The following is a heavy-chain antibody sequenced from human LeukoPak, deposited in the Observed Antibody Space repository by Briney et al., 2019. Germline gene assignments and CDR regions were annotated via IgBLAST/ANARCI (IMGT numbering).Heavy chain of an antibody. CDR3: VRWFDP. CDR1: GFTFSTYE. Sequence: GGSLRLSCAASGFTFSTYEMNWVRQAPGKGLEWVSYITDSGRTIYYADSVKGRFTISRDNAKNSLYLQMNSLRAEDTAVYYCVRWFDPWGQGTLVTVSS. J-gene: IGHJ5*02. D-gene: IGHD4-17*01. V-gene: IGHV3-48*03. CDR2: ITDSGRTI.